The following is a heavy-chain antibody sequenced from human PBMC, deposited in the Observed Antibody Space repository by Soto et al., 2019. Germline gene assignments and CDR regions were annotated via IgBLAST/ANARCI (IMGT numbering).Heavy chain of an antibody. CDR1: GYSFTSYW. CDR3: ARGCSGGSCFLGEYYYCGMDV. D-gene: IGHD2-15*01. V-gene: IGHV5-10-1*01. CDR2: IDPSDSYT. J-gene: IGHJ6*02. Sequence: GESLKISCKGSGYSFTSYWISWVRQMPGKGLEWMGRIDPSDSYTNYSPSFQGHVTISADKSISTAYLQWSSLKASDTAMYYCARGCSGGSCFLGEYYYCGMDVWGQGTTVTVS.